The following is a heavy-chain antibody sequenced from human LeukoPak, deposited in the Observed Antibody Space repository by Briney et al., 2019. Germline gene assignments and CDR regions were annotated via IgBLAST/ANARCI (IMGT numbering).Heavy chain of an antibody. Sequence: GGSLRLSCAASGFIFSRNCMRWVRQARGKGLEWVSLIYSGGSKYYSDSVKGRFTISRDNSKNTVYLQMNSQRAEDTAVYYCVKDLGRYRNNCFDYWGQGTLVTVSS. CDR1: GFIFSRNC. CDR2: IYSGGSK. J-gene: IGHJ4*02. V-gene: IGHV3-53*01. CDR3: VKDLGRYRNNCFDY. D-gene: IGHD1-26*01.